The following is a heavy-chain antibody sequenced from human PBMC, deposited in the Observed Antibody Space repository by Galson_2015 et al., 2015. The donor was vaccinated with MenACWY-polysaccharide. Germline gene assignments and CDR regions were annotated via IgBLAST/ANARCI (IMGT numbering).Heavy chain of an antibody. CDR2: IKSDGSST. J-gene: IGHJ3*02. CDR1: GFTFSSNW. Sequence: SLRLSCAASGFTFSSNWMHWVRQAPGKGLVWVSLIKSDGSSTSYADSVKGRFTISRDKAKNTLHLQMNSLRVEDTALYYCARDGTGTVAGALDIWGQGTMVTVSS. D-gene: IGHD1/OR15-1a*01. V-gene: IGHV3-74*01. CDR3: ARDGTGTVAGALDI.